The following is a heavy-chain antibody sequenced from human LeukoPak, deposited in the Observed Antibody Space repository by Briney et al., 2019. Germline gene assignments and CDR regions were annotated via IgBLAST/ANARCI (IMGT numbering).Heavy chain of an antibody. D-gene: IGHD2-15*01. V-gene: IGHV4-30-4*01. CDR1: GGSISSGDYY. J-gene: IGHJ5*02. CDR2: ILYSGGV. Sequence: SETLSHTCHVSGGSISSGDYYWSWIGQGLEKPLESIGFILYSGGVFYYPSLKSRLAISEDWSVNQFSLTLTSVTAADTAVYYCARGGRFCAAGSCHPSWFAPWGQGTLVTVSS. CDR3: ARGGRFCAAGSCHPSWFAP.